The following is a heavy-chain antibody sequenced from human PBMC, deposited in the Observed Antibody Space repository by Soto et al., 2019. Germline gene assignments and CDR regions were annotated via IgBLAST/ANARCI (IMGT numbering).Heavy chain of an antibody. Sequence: PGGSLRLSCAASGFTFSNAWMSWVRQAPGKGLEWVGRIKSKTDGGTTDYAAPVKGRFTISRDDSKNTLYLQMNSLKTEDTAVYYCTTDASMVRGVIIYYYYYGMDVWGQGTTVTVSS. D-gene: IGHD3-10*01. CDR3: TTDASMVRGVIIYYYYYGMDV. V-gene: IGHV3-15*07. CDR2: IKSKTDGGTT. J-gene: IGHJ6*02. CDR1: GFTFSNAW.